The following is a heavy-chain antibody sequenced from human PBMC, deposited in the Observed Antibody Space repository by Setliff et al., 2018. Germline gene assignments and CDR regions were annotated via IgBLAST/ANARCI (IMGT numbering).Heavy chain of an antibody. CDR2: TIPSFGST. CDR3: ANEHGTTVTVENYHRGFHHYMDV. D-gene: IGHD4-4*01. CDR1: GYTFTSYG. V-gene: IGHV1-69*05. J-gene: IGHJ6*03. Sequence: SVKVSCKASGYTFTSYGISWVRQAPGQGLEWMGGTIPSFGSTNYAQKFQDRVTIITDESTSTAYMELSSLKSEDTAVYYCANEHGTTVTVENYHRGFHHYMDVWGKGTTVTVSS.